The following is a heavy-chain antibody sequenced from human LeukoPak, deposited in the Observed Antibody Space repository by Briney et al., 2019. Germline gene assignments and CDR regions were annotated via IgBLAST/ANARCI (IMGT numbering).Heavy chain of an antibody. D-gene: IGHD3-22*01. V-gene: IGHV3-21*01. CDR3: ARDLGGWLLDY. J-gene: IGHJ4*02. Sequence: GGSLRLSCAASGFTFSSYSMNWVRQAPGKGLEWVSSISSSSSYVYYADSVKGRFAISRDNAKNSLYLQMNSLRAEDTAVYYCARDLGGWLLDYWGQGTLVTVSS. CDR1: GFTFSSYS. CDR2: ISSSSSYV.